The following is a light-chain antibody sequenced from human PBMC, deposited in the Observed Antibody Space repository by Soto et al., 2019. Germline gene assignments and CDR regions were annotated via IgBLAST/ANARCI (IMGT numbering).Light chain of an antibody. J-gene: IGLJ1*01. CDR1: SSDVGTYNL. Sequence: QSVLAQPASVSGSPGQSITISCTGTSSDVGTYNLVSWYQRHPGKAPKLIIYDVTKRPSGVSNRFPGSKSGNTASLTISGLQAEDEADYYCAAWDDSLSGPVFGTGTKVTV. CDR2: DVT. V-gene: IGLV2-23*02. CDR3: AAWDDSLSGPV.